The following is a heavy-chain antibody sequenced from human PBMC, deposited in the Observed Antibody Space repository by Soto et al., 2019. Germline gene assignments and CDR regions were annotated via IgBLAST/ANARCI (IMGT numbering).Heavy chain of an antibody. CDR1: GFTFSSYA. D-gene: IGHD4-17*01. CDR3: ARPYGGKIGDAPDL. V-gene: IGHV3-23*01. J-gene: IGHJ3*01. Sequence: PGGSLRLSCVASGFTFSSYAMSWVRQVPGKGLEWVSTISDAAGSAYYVDSVKGRFTISRDNSKKTLYLQMNGLRAEDSAVYYCARPYGGKIGDAPDLWGPGTMVTV. CDR2: ISDAAGSA.